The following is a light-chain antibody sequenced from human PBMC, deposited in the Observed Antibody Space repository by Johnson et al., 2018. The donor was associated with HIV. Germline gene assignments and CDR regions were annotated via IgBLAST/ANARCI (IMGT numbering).Light chain of an antibody. Sequence: QSVLTQPPSVSAAPGQKVTISCSGSSYNIGNSYVSWYQQLPGTAPKLLIYENNKRPSGIPDRFSGSKSGTSATLGINGLQTGDEADYYCGTWDSSLSAHVFGTGTKVTVL. CDR1: SYNIGNSY. J-gene: IGLJ1*01. CDR3: GTWDSSLSAHV. V-gene: IGLV1-51*02. CDR2: ENN.